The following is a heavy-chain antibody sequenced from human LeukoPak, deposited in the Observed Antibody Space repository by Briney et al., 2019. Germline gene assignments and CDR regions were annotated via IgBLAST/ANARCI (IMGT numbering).Heavy chain of an antibody. D-gene: IGHD4/OR15-4a*01. Sequence: SGTLSLTCAVSGGPISSSNWWSWVRQPPGKGLEWIGEIYHSGSTNYNPSLKSRVTISVDKSKNQFSLKLSSVTAADTAVYYCARDDDYGPTTLLLGYWGQGTLVTVSS. V-gene: IGHV4-4*02. CDR1: GGPISSSNW. CDR3: ARDDDYGPTTLLLGY. J-gene: IGHJ4*02. CDR2: IYHSGST.